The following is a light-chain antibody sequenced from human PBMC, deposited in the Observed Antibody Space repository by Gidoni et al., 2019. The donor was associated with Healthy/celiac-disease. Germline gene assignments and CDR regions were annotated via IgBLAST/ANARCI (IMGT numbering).Light chain of an antibody. V-gene: IGLV2-14*01. J-gene: IGLJ2*01. CDR2: DVS. CDR1: SSDVGGYNY. CDR3: SSYTSSSTLV. Sequence: LTQPASVSGSPGQSITISCTGTSSDVGGYNYVSWYQQHPGKAPKLMIYDVSNRPSGVSNRFSGSKSGNTASLTISGLQAEDEADYYCSSYTSSSTLVFGGGTKLTVL.